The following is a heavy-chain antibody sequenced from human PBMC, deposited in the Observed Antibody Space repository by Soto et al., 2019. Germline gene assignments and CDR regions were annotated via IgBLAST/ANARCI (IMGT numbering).Heavy chain of an antibody. J-gene: IGHJ6*02. Sequence: QVQLVQSGAEVKNPGSSVKVSCKASGGTFSRYGINWVRQAPGQGLEWMGGIIPIFGSANYAQQFLGRVTITADRSTSTAYMELSRLTSEDTAVYHCAATSPRGTGTYFAFYFYGMDVWGQGTTVTVSS. CDR1: GGTFSRYG. CDR2: IIPIFGSA. D-gene: IGHD3-10*01. V-gene: IGHV1-69*14. CDR3: AATSPRGTGTYFAFYFYGMDV.